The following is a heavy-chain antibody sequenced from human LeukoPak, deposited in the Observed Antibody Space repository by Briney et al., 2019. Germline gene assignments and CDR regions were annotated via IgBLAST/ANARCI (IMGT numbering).Heavy chain of an antibody. D-gene: IGHD3-10*01. V-gene: IGHV3-74*01. J-gene: IGHJ5*02. CDR1: GFTFSSYW. Sequence: GGSLRLSCAASGFTFSSYWMHWVRQAPGKGLVWVSRINSDGSSTSYADSVKGRFTISRGSAKNTLYLQMNSLGAEDTAVYYCARDAIGDYWFDPWGQGTLVTVSS. CDR2: INSDGSST. CDR3: ARDAIGDYWFDP.